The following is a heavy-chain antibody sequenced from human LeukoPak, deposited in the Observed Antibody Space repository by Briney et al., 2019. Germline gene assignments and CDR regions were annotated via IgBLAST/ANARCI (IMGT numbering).Heavy chain of an antibody. CDR2: LFYVGSA. CDR3: ARQLPTAAADTRGYFDY. Sequence: PSETLSLTCSVSGGSISNGDYYWGWIRRAPGKGLEWIGSLFYVGSAHYYPSLKSRATISADTSKNQFSLKLASMTAADAAIYYCARQLPTAAADTRGYFDYWGQGTVVTVSS. J-gene: IGHJ4*01. D-gene: IGHD6-25*01. V-gene: IGHV4-39*01. CDR1: GGSISNGDYY.